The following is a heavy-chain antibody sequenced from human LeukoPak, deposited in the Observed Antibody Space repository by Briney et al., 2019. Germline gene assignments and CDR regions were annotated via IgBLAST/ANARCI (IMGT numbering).Heavy chain of an antibody. D-gene: IGHD6-19*01. CDR2: IGGSDNIV. V-gene: IGHV3-11*01. CDR1: GFTFNENY. J-gene: IGHJ4*02. CDR3: AREAVAGAFDY. Sequence: GGSLRLSCAASGFTFNENYMSWIRQAPGTGLEWVADIGGSDNIVSYGNSVKGRFSISRDFATDSLYLQMDSLRAEDTDAYYCAREAVAGAFDYWGQGTLVTVSS.